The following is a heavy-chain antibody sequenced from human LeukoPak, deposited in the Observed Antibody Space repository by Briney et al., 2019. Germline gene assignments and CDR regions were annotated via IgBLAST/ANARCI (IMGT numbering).Heavy chain of an antibody. CDR2: IYTSGST. Sequence: SETLSLTCTVSGGSISSFYWSWIRQPAGKGLEWIGRIYTSGSTNYNPSRKSRVTISVDKSKNQFSLKLTSLTAADTAVYYCARRQVLDYWGHGILVTVSS. J-gene: IGHJ4*01. CDR1: GGSISSFY. V-gene: IGHV4-4*07. CDR3: ARRQVLDY.